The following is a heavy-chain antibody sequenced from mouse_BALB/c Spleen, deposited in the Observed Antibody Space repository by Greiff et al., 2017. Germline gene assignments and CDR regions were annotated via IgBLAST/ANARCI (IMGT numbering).Heavy chain of an antibody. V-gene: IGHV2-9*02. CDR3: ARAYGNFYWYFDV. J-gene: IGHJ1*01. D-gene: IGHD2-1*01. Sequence: VQLQQSGPGLVAPSQSLSITCTVSGFSLTSYGVHWVRQPPGKGLEWLGVIWAGGSTNYNSALMSRLSISKDNSKSQVFLKMNSLQTDDTAMYYCARAYGNFYWYFDVWGAGTTVTVSS. CDR2: IWAGGST. CDR1: GFSLTSYG.